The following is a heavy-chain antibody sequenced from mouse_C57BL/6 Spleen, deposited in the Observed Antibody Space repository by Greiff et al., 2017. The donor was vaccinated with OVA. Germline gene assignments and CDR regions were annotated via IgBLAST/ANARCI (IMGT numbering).Heavy chain of an antibody. CDR3: ARALSSYYAMDY. CDR2: IDPSDSYT. V-gene: IGHV1-69*01. D-gene: IGHD1-3*01. CDR1: GYTFTSYW. J-gene: IGHJ4*01. Sequence: QVHVKQPGAELVMPGASVKLSCKASGYTFTSYWMHWVKQRPGQGLEWIGEIDPSDSYTNYNQKFKGKSTLTVDKSSSTAYMQLSSLTSEDSAVYYCARALSSYYAMDYWGQGTSVTVSS.